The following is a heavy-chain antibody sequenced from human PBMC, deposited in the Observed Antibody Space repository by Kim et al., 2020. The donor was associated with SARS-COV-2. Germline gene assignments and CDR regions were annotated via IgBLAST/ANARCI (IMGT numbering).Heavy chain of an antibody. Sequence: SETLSLTCTVSGGSISSYYWSWVRQPPGKGLEWIGYIFNSGRTNYNPSLKGRVTISVDTSKNQFSLKLSSVTAADTAMYYCARASSYYVIDYWGQGTLVTVSS. V-gene: IGHV4-59*13. CDR1: GGSISSYY. CDR3: ARASSYYVIDY. J-gene: IGHJ4*02. D-gene: IGHD1-26*01. CDR2: IFNSGRT.